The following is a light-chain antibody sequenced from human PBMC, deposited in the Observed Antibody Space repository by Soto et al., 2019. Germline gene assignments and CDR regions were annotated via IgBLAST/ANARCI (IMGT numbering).Light chain of an antibody. Sequence: DIQMTQSPSSLSASVGDRVTITCRASESIARHLNWYQQKPGKAPKLLIHAASSLQNGVPSRFRGGGSGTDFTLTINNLQPEDFAAYYCQQNYSTLSITFGQGTRLQIK. CDR1: ESIARH. V-gene: IGKV1-39*01. J-gene: IGKJ5*01. CDR3: QQNYSTLSIT. CDR2: AAS.